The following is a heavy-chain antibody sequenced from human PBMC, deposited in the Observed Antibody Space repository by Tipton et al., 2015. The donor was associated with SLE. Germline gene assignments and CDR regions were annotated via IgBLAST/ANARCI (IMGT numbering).Heavy chain of an antibody. CDR2: IKQDGSEK. CDR3: AREAYSGSYFDY. J-gene: IGHJ4*02. D-gene: IGHD1-26*01. V-gene: IGHV3-7*01. Sequence: SLRLSCTVSGGSISSSSYYWGWIRQPPGKGLEWVANIKQDGSEKYYVDSVKGRFTISRDNAKNSLYLQMNSLRAEDTAVYYCAREAYSGSYFDYWGQGTLVTVSS. CDR1: GGSISSSSYY.